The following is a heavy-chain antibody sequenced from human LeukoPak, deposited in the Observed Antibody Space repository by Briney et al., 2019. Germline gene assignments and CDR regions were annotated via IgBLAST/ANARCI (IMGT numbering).Heavy chain of an antibody. D-gene: IGHD5-18*01. V-gene: IGHV3-15*01. CDR2: IKSKTDGGTT. CDR3: TTDGWIQLWFFDY. J-gene: IGHJ4*02. CDR1: GFTLSNAW. Sequence: GGSLRLSCAASGFTLSNAWMSWVRQAPGKGLEWVGRIKSKTDGGTTDYAAPVKGRFTISRDDSKNTLYLQMNSLKTEDTAVYYCTTDGWIQLWFFDYWGQGTLVTVSS.